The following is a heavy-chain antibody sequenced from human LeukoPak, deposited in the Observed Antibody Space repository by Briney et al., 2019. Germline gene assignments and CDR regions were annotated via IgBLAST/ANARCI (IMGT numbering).Heavy chain of an antibody. V-gene: IGHV3-7*01. CDR3: ARDPSGSYWSYFDY. J-gene: IGHJ4*02. CDR1: GFTFSNYW. D-gene: IGHD1-26*01. Sequence: PGGSLRLSCAASGFTFSNYWMSWVRQAPGKGLEWVANIKQDGSEKYYVDSVKGRFTISRDNGKNSLYLQMNSLRAEDTAVYYCARDPSGSYWSYFDYWGQGTLVTVSS. CDR2: IKQDGSEK.